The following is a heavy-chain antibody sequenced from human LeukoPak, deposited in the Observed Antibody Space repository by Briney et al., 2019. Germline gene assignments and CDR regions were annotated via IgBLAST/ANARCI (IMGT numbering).Heavy chain of an antibody. D-gene: IGHD3-22*01. CDR3: AKYWDSSGYYYDY. CDR2: ISGSGGST. CDR1: GFTFSSYS. V-gene: IGHV3-23*01. Sequence: GGSLRLSCAASGFTFSSYSMNWVRQAPGKGLEWVSAISGSGGSTYYADSVKGRFTISRDNSKNTLYLQMNSLRAEDTAVYYCAKYWDSSGYYYDYWGQGTLVTVSS. J-gene: IGHJ4*02.